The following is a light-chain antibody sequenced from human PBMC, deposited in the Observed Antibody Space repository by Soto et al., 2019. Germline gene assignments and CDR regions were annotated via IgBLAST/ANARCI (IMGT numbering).Light chain of an antibody. CDR1: QSLSRH. Sequence: EIVLTQSPATLSLSPGERATLSCRASQSLSRHLAWYQQIPGQAPRLLIYNTSNRATGIPARFSGSGSGTDFTLTISRLEPEDFAVYYCQLRGDWPPTFGGGTKVEIK. CDR3: QLRGDWPPT. V-gene: IGKV3-11*01. CDR2: NTS. J-gene: IGKJ4*01.